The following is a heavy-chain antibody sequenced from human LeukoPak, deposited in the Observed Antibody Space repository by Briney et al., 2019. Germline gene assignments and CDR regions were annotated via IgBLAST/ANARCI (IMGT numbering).Heavy chain of an antibody. J-gene: IGHJ4*02. CDR3: ATLFVATAPPDY. V-gene: IGHV3-30-3*01. Sequence: SCKASGYTFTGYYMHWVRQAPGKGLEWVTLISNDGSNKYYADSVKGRFTISRDNSKNTLSLQMNSLRVEDTAVYYCATLFVATAPPDYWGQGTLVTVSS. CDR1: GYTFTGYY. D-gene: IGHD5-18*01. CDR2: ISNDGSNK.